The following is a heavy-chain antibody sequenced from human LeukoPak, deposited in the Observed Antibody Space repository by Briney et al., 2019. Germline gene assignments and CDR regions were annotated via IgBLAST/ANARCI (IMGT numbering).Heavy chain of an antibody. CDR1: GFTFSSDS. J-gene: IGHJ1*01. V-gene: IGHV3-21*01. D-gene: IGHD6-13*01. CDR2: ISSSSSHI. CDR3: TSNPPGIARHGAEYFQH. Sequence: GGSLRLSCAASGFTFSSDSMNWVRQAPGKGLEWVSSISSSSSHIYYADSVKGRFTISRDNAKNSLYLQMNSLRAEDTAVYYCTSNPPGIARHGAEYFQHWGQGTLVTVSS.